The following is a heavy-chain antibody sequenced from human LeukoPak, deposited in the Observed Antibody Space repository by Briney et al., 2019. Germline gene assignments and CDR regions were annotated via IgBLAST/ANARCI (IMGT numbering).Heavy chain of an antibody. V-gene: IGHV4-4*07. CDR2: PFSNGAT. Sequence: SETLSRTCTISGDSISQYYWSWIRQSAGMGLEWIGRPFSNGATKYKPSLKSRLTMSVVTSRTQFSLKLLSMTAADTGTYYCARVGWDSGIFPFRDRHDGGPFDFWGQGIVVTVSS. D-gene: IGHD3-10*01. J-gene: IGHJ4*02. CDR1: GDSISQYY. CDR3: ARVGWDSGIFPFRDRHDGGPFDF.